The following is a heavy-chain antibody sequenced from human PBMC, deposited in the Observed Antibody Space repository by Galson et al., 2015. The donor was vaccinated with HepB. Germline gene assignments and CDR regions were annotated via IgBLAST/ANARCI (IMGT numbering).Heavy chain of an antibody. CDR2: IHYSGST. V-gene: IGHV4-39*01. D-gene: IGHD3-22*01. Sequence: ETLSLTCTVSGDSISSSIYFWGWLRQPPGQGLEWIASIHYSGSTYYNPSLKSRVIISVDTSKNQFSLQLKSVSAADTAVYFCARRGGHYYDSGAFFSFRFDPWGQGTLVAVSS. CDR1: GDSISSSIYF. J-gene: IGHJ5*02. CDR3: ARRGGHYYDSGAFFSFRFDP.